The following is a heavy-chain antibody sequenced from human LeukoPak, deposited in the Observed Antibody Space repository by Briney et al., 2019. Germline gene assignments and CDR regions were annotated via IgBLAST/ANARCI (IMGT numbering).Heavy chain of an antibody. V-gene: IGHV7-4-1*01. CDR2: INTNTGNP. J-gene: IGHJ4*02. CDR3: ARGRYFDWLVPYY. Sequence: ASVKVSCKASGYTFTSYAMNWVRQAPGQGLEWMGWINTNTGNPTYAQGFTGRFVFSLDTSVLKAEDTAVYYCARGRYFDWLVPYYWGQGTLVTVSS. D-gene: IGHD3-9*01. CDR1: GYTFTSYA.